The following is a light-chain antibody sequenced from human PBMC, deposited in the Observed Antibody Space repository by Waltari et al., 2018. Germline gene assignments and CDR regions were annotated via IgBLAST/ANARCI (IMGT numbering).Light chain of an antibody. J-gene: IGKJ4*01. CDR2: GAS. Sequence: CRASQTINNNFLVWYQQKPGQAPRLIIHGASSRATGFPDRLSGSGSGKDFTIKISSMKHEDYAVYYCQQYDGSVLTFGGGTKVE. CDR3: QQYDGSVLT. CDR1: QTINNNF. V-gene: IGKV3-20*01.